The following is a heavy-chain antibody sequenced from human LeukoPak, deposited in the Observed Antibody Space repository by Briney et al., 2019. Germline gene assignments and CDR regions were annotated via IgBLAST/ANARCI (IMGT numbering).Heavy chain of an antibody. J-gene: IGHJ4*02. CDR3: TRVKSGGLLDY. D-gene: IGHD2-8*02. Sequence: SETLSLTCTASGGSISSSSYYWGWIRQPPGKGLEWIGSIYYSGTTGYNPSLKSRVTMSVDTSKNQFSLKVSSVTAADTAVYYCTRVKSGGLLDYWGQGTLVTVSS. CDR1: GGSISSSSYY. V-gene: IGHV4-39*07. CDR2: IYYSGTT.